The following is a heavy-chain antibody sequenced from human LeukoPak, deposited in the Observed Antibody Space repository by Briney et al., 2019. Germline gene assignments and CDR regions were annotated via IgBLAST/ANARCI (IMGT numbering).Heavy chain of an antibody. V-gene: IGHV4-39*01. CDR1: GGSISGSNYY. D-gene: IGHD3-10*01. Sequence: SETLSLTCTVSGGSISGSNYYWGWIRQPPGKGLEWIARVSYSGRTYYNPSLKGRVTISVDTSKHQFSLKLSSVTAADTAVYYCPRHSSASYYHGSGSYYNVNWGQGTLVTVSS. CDR2: VSYSGRT. J-gene: IGHJ4*02. CDR3: PRHSSASYYHGSGSYYNVN.